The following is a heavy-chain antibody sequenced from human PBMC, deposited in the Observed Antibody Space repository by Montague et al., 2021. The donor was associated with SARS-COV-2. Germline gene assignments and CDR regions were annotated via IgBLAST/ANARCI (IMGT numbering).Heavy chain of an antibody. CDR2: ISYRGDP. CDR3: AKPLATGNYYY. J-gene: IGHJ4*02. D-gene: IGHD1-1*01. Sequence: SETLSLTCTVSGGSISSRNYYWDWVRQPPGKGLEWIGSISYRGDPYYNPSLKSRLTISVDTSQNQFSLKLSSVTAADTAVYYCAKPLATGNYYYWGQGTLVTVSS. CDR1: GGSISSRNYY. V-gene: IGHV4-39*01.